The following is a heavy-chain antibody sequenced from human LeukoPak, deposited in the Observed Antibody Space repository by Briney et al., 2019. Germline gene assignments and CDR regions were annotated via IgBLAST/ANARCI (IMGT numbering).Heavy chain of an antibody. Sequence: GGSLRLSCAASGFTFSSFWMNWVRQAPGKGLEWAANIKQDGSEKYYVDSVKGRFTISRDNAKNSLYLQMNSLRAEDTAVYYCAIDRAGGSGHYYDSSGFPDYWGQGTLVTVSS. D-gene: IGHD3-22*01. CDR1: GFTFSSFW. CDR3: AIDRAGGSGHYYDSSGFPDY. CDR2: IKQDGSEK. V-gene: IGHV3-7*01. J-gene: IGHJ4*02.